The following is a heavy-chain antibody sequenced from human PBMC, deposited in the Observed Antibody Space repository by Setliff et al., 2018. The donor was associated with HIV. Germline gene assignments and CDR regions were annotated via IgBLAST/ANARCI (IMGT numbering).Heavy chain of an antibody. Sequence: LSLTCTVSGGSISTYYWTWIRQPPGKGLEWIGYIYTSGSTSYNPSLKSRLTISLDTSKNQFSLKLSSVTAADTAVYYCARKGDWNYPYDYWGQGRLVTVSS. V-gene: IGHV4-4*09. J-gene: IGHJ4*02. CDR3: ARKGDWNYPYDY. D-gene: IGHD1-7*01. CDR2: IYTSGST. CDR1: GGSISTYY.